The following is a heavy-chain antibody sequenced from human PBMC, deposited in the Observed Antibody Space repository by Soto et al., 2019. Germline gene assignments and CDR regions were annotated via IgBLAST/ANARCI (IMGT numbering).Heavy chain of an antibody. V-gene: IGHV4-34*01. CDR2: INHSGST. CDR1: GGSFSGYY. D-gene: IGHD3-10*01. Sequence: TLSLTCAVYGGSFSGYYWSWIRQPPGKGLEWIGEINHSGSTNYNPSLESRVTISVDTSKNQFSLKLSSVTAADTAVYYCARGDDYYGSGRGLFYYYYYGMDVWGQGTTVTVSS. CDR3: ARGDDYYGSGRGLFYYYYYGMDV. J-gene: IGHJ6*02.